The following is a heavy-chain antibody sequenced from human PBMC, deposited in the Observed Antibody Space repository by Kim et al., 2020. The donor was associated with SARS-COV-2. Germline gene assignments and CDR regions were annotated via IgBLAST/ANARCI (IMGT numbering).Heavy chain of an antibody. CDR3: ARGLPGYSSRECPFDP. J-gene: IGHJ5*02. D-gene: IGHD6-13*01. CDR1: GFTFSSYA. Sequence: GGSLRLSCAASGFTFSSYAMHWVRQAPGKGLEWVAVISYDGSNKYYADSVKGRFTISRDNSKNTLYLQMNSLRAEDTAVYYCARGLPGYSSRECPFDPWG. CDR2: ISYDGSNK. V-gene: IGHV3-30-3*01.